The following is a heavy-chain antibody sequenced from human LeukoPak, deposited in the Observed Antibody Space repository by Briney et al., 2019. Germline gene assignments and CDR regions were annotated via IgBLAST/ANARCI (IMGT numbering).Heavy chain of an antibody. V-gene: IGHV3-30*02. CDR3: AKDPRGFRASDI. J-gene: IGHJ3*02. Sequence: GGSLRLSCAASGFTVSSKHMTWVRQAPGKGLEWVAFIRYDGSNKYYADSVKGRFTISRDNSKNTLYLQMNSLRAEDTAVYYCAKDPRGFRASDIWGQGTMVTVSS. CDR1: GFTVSSKH. D-gene: IGHD3-22*01. CDR2: IRYDGSNK.